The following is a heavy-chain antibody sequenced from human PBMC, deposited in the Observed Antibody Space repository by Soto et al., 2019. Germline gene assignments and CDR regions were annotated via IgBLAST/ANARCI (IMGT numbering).Heavy chain of an antibody. CDR3: AREFRDGAFDV. J-gene: IGHJ3*01. CDR2: ISSSGTII. CDR1: GFTFSDYY. Sequence: QVQLVESGGDLVKPGGSLRLSCAASGFTFSDYYMSWIRQAPGEGLEWVSYISSSGTIIYYADSVKGRFTISRDNAKNSLYLQMTTLSAEDTAVYYCAREFRDGAFDVWGQGAMVTVSS. V-gene: IGHV3-11*01.